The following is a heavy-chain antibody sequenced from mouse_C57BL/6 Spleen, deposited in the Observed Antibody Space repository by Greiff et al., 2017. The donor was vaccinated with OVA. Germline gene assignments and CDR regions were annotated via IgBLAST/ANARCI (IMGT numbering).Heavy chain of an antibody. D-gene: IGHD1-1*01. J-gene: IGHJ1*03. CDR3: AREGGDYGSSYWYFDV. CDR1: GYTFTSYW. Sequence: QVQLQQPGAELVKPGASVQMSCKASGYTFTSYWITWVKQMPGQGLEWIGDIYPGSGSTNYNEQFNNTATLTVDQSSSTAYMQLSSLTSEDSAVYYCAREGGDYGSSYWYFDVWGTGTTVTVSS. CDR2: IYPGSGST. V-gene: IGHV1-55*01.